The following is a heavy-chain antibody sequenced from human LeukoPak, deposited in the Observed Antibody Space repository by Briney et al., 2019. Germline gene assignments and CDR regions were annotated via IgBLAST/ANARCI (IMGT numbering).Heavy chain of an antibody. J-gene: IGHJ4*02. Sequence: GGSLRLSCAASGFTFSSYAMHWVRQAPGKGLEWVAVISYDGSNKYYADSVKGRFTISRDNSKNTLYLQMNSLRAEDTAVYYCAKMGWQYYYDSSGYPDYWGQGTLVTVSS. CDR2: ISYDGSNK. V-gene: IGHV3-30*04. CDR1: GFTFSSYA. CDR3: AKMGWQYYYDSSGYPDY. D-gene: IGHD3-22*01.